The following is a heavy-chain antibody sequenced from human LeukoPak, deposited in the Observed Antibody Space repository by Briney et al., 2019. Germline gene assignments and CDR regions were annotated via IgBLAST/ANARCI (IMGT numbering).Heavy chain of an antibody. CDR1: GYTFTAYY. D-gene: IGHD4-23*01. CDR2: INPNSGGT. Sequence: ASVKVSCKASGYTFTAYYIHWVRQAPGQGLEWMGWINPNSGGTNYAQKFQGRVTMTRDTSITTAYMELSRLGYDDTALYYCARDGVGGNSAFDIWGQGTMVTVSS. J-gene: IGHJ3*02. CDR3: ARDGVGGNSAFDI. V-gene: IGHV1-2*02.